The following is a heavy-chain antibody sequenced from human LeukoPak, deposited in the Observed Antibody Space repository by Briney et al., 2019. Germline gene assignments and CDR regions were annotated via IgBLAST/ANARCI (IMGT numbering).Heavy chain of an antibody. J-gene: IGHJ6*03. CDR1: GFTFDDYG. V-gene: IGHV3-20*04. CDR2: INWNGGST. D-gene: IGHD3-9*01. CDR3: ARDGTPLDYDILTGYSHPYYYYYMDV. Sequence: PGGSLRLSCAASGFTFDDYGMSWVRQAPGKGLEWVSGINWNGGSTGYADSVKGRFTISRDNSKNTLYLQMNSLRAEDTAVYYCARDGTPLDYDILTGYSHPYYYYYMDVWGKGTTVTVSS.